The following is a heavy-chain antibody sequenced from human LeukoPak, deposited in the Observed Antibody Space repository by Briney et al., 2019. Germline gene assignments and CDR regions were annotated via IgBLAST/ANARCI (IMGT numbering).Heavy chain of an antibody. D-gene: IGHD3-10*01. CDR2: ISSSGSTI. CDR1: GFTFSSYE. V-gene: IGHV3-48*03. Sequence: QPGGSLRLSCAASGFTFSSYEMNWVRQAPGKGLEWVSYISSSGSTIYYADSVKGRFTISRDNAKNSLYLRMNSLRAEDTAVYYCAREVRGVITGWGQGTLVTVSS. J-gene: IGHJ4*02. CDR3: AREVRGVITG.